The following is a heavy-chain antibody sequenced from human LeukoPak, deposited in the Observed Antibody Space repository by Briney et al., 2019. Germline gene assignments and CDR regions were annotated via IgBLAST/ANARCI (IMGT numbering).Heavy chain of an antibody. CDR3: ATAGYSGYGFRY. V-gene: IGHV1-24*01. CDR2: FDPEDGET. J-gene: IGHJ4*02. CDR1: GYTLTELS. Sequence: ASVKVSCKVSGYTLTELSMHWVRQAPGKGLEWMGGFDPEDGETIYAQKFQGRVTMTEDTSTDTAYMELSSLRSEDTAVYYCATAGYSGYGFRYWGQGTLVTVSS. D-gene: IGHD5-12*01.